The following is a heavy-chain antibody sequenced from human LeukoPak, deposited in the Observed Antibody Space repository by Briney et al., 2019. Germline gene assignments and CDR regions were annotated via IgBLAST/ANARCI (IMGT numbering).Heavy chain of an antibody. D-gene: IGHD4-17*01. V-gene: IGHV4-34*01. J-gene: IGHJ4*02. CDR1: GGSFSGYY. CDR2: IYYSGST. Sequence: SETLSLTCAVYGGSFSGYYWSWIRQPPGKGLEWIGSIYYSGSTYYNPSLKSRVTISVDTSKNQFSLKLSSVTAADTAVYYCARSGATVTTFQYWDYWGQGTLVTVSS. CDR3: ARSGATVTTFQYWDY.